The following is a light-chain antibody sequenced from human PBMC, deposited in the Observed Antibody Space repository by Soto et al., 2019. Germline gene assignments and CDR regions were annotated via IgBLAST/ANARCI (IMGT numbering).Light chain of an antibody. CDR1: QSITTW. J-gene: IGKJ1*01. V-gene: IGKV1-5*03. CDR3: QHYNSYPWT. CDR2: KAS. Sequence: DIQMTQSPSTLSASVGDRVTITCRASQSITTWLAWYQQKPGKAPKLLIYKASSLESGVPSRFSGSGSGTEFTLTIRSMQTDDFANYYCQHYNSYPWTFGQGTKVDIK.